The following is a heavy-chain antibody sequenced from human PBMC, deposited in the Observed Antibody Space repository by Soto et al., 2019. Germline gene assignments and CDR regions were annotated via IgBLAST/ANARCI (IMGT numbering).Heavy chain of an antibody. J-gene: IGHJ4*02. D-gene: IGHD2-15*01. Sequence: EVQLVESGGGLVQPGGSLRLSCAASGFTFSRDSMSWVRQAPGKGLEWVSYISSTSNTIDYADSVKGRFTISRDNAKNSLYLHMNSLSAEDTAVYYCARDRGCSGGICYRDLDYWGQGTLVTVSS. CDR1: GFTFSRDS. V-gene: IGHV3-48*01. CDR3: ARDRGCSGGICYRDLDY. CDR2: ISSTSNTI.